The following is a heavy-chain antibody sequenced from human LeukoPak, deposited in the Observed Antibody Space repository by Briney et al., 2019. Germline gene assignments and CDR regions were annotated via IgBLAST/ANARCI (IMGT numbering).Heavy chain of an antibody. D-gene: IGHD6-19*01. V-gene: IGHV3-48*04. J-gene: IGHJ6*02. CDR2: ISSSSSTI. Sequence: GGSLRLSCAASGFTFSSYSMNWVRQAPGKGLEWVSYISSSSSTIYYADSVKGRFNISRDNAKNSLYLQMNSLRAEDTAVDYCAKDRKAVADSPYYYCGMDVWGQGTTVTVSS. CDR3: AKDRKAVADSPYYYCGMDV. CDR1: GFTFSSYS.